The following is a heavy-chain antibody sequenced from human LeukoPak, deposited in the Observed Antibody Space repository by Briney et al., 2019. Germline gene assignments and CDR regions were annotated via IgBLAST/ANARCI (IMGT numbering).Heavy chain of an antibody. Sequence: GGSLRLSCAASGFTFSNAWMNWVRQAPGKGLESVAVIWNDGSNEYYADSVKGRFIISRDNSKNTLWLQMDNLRVEDTAVYYCARADYGGNPYYYGMAVWGQGTTVTVSS. CDR1: GFTFSNAW. J-gene: IGHJ6*02. CDR3: ARADYGGNPYYYGMAV. CDR2: IWNDGSNE. D-gene: IGHD4-23*01. V-gene: IGHV3-33*08.